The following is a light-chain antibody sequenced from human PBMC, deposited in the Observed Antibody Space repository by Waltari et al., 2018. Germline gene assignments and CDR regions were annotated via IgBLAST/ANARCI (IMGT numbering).Light chain of an antibody. J-gene: IGLJ3*02. CDR3: CSYAGSAISV. CDR1: SSDIGTYNL. Sequence: QSALTQTATVSGSPGQSITISCTGTSSDIGTYNLVSWYQQHPGKAPTLIIYDVNKRPSGVSNRFSGSKSGNTASLTISGLQAADEADYYCCSYAGSAISVFGGGTMVTVL. V-gene: IGLV2-23*02. CDR2: DVN.